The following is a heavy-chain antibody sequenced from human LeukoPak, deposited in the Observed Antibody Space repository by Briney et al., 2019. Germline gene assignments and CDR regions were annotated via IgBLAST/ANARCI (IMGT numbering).Heavy chain of an antibody. D-gene: IGHD2-2*01. V-gene: IGHV1-69*02. Sequence: GASVKVSCKASGGAFTTHSISWVRQAPGEGLEWMGRIFPTFGLTNYAQKFQGRVTISADKSTNTAYMELSSLGSEDTAVYFCAGSRLEEVPASGSGMDVWGQGTMVTVSS. CDR3: AGSRLEEVPASGSGMDV. CDR2: IFPTFGLT. J-gene: IGHJ6*02. CDR1: GGAFTTHS.